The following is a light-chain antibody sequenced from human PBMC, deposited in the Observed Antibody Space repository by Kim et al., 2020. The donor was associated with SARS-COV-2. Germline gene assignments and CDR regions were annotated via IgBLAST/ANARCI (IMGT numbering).Light chain of an antibody. CDR3: QSCDTTSWV. CDR2: NNN. V-gene: IGLV6-57*03. CDR1: SGSIASYY. Sequence: GKTVTSSCTRSSGSIASYYVQWYQQRPGRAPTTIIYNNNQRPSGVPDRFSGSIDSSSNSASLTISGLKTEDEADYYCQSCDTTSWVYGGGTQLTVL. J-gene: IGLJ3*02.